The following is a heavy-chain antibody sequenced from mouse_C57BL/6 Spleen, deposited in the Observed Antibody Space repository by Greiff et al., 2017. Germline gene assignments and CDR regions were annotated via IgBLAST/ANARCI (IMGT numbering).Heavy chain of an antibody. CDR3: ARDYYGSYYYAMDY. D-gene: IGHD1-1*01. J-gene: IGHJ4*01. CDR2: IHPNSGST. CDR1: GYTFTSYW. V-gene: IGHV1-64*01. Sequence: QVQLQQPGAELVKPGASVKLSCKASGYTFTSYWMHWVKQRPGQGLEWIGMIHPNSGSTNYNEKFKSKATLTVDKSSSTAYMQLSSLTSEDSAVYYCARDYYGSYYYAMDYWGQGTSVTVSS.